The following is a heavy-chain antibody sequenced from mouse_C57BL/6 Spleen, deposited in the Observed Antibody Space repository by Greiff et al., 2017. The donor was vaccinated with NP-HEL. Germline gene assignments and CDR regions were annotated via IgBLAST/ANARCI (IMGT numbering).Heavy chain of an antibody. CDR2: IYPGDGDT. Sequence: QVQLKQSGPELVKPGASVKISCKASGYAFSSSWMNWVKQRPGKGLEWIGRIYPGDGDTNYNGKFKGKATLTADKSSSTAYMQLSSLTSEDSAVYFCARRSTGTDFDDWGKGTTLTVAS. CDR1: GYAFSSSW. V-gene: IGHV1-82*01. J-gene: IGHJ2*01. D-gene: IGHD4-1*02. CDR3: ARRSTGTDFDD.